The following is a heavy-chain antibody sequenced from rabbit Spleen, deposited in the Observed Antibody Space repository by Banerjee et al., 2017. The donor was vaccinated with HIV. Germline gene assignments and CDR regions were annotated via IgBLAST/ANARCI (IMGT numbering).Heavy chain of an antibody. CDR2: MNTFTGKA. V-gene: IGHV1S45*01. D-gene: IGHD1-1*01. Sequence: QEQLVESGGGLFQPGGSPALTCQASGFDFSRDYVMCWVRQAPGKGLEWIGCMNTFTGKAVYATWTKGRFTVSKTSSTTVTLHMTSLTAADTATYFCAIDLVAVIGWNFNLWGPGTLVTVS. J-gene: IGHJ4*01. CDR3: AIDLVAVIGWNFNL. CDR1: GFDFSRDYV.